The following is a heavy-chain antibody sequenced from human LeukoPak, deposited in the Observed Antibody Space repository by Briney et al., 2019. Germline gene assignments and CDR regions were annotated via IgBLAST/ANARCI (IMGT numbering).Heavy chain of an antibody. CDR3: ARGDPAWDYDTSSYYPDAFDI. CDR1: VGSITSHY. Sequence: SETLSLTCTVSVGSITSHYCNWLRQPPGKGLEWIGYIYYSGSTNYNPSLESRVTISVDTSKNQFSLKLRSVTAADTAVYYCARGDPAWDYDTSSYYPDAFDIWGQGTMVTVSS. J-gene: IGHJ3*02. D-gene: IGHD3-22*01. V-gene: IGHV4-59*11. CDR2: IYYSGST.